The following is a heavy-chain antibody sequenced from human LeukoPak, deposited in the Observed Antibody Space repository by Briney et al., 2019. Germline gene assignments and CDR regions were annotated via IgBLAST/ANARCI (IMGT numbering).Heavy chain of an antibody. Sequence: ASVKVSCKASGCTFTGYYIHWVRQAPGQGLEWMGWINPNSGGTNYAQKFQGRVTMTRDTSISTAYMELSRLRSDDTAVYYCAREPVVLVPAAIFIWFDPWGQGTLVTVSS. D-gene: IGHD2-2*01. J-gene: IGHJ5*02. CDR2: INPNSGGT. CDR3: AREPVVLVPAAIFIWFDP. V-gene: IGHV1-2*02. CDR1: GCTFTGYY.